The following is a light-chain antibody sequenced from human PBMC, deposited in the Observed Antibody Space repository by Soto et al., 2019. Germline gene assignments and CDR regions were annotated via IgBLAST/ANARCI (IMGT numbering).Light chain of an antibody. CDR2: DAS. V-gene: IGKV1-39*01. CDR3: QQSYSTLET. CDR1: QSISNY. Sequence: DIQMTQSPSSLSASVGDRVTITCRASQSISNYLNWYQQKPGKAPKLLIYDASSLQSGVSSRFSGSGSGTYFTLTISSLQPEDFATYYCQQSYSTLETFGQGTKVDIK. J-gene: IGKJ1*01.